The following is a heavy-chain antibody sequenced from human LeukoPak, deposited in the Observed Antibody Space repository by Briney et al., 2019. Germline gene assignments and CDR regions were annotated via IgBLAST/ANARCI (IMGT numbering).Heavy chain of an antibody. Sequence: SETLSLTCTVSGGSISSGGYYWSWIRQHPGKGLEWIGYIYYSGSTYYNTSLKSRVTISVDTSKNQFSLKLSSVTAADTAVYYCARVLNYCSSTSCYAGIRLCFDPWGQVTLVTVSS. CDR3: ARVLNYCSSTSCYAGIRLCFDP. V-gene: IGHV4-31*03. CDR2: IYYSGST. J-gene: IGHJ5*02. D-gene: IGHD2-2*01. CDR1: GGSISSGGYY.